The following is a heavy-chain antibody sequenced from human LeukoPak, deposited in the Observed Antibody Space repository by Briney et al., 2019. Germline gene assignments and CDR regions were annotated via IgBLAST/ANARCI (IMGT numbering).Heavy chain of an antibody. CDR2: IKQDRSEK. J-gene: IGHJ4*02. CDR1: GFTFTNYW. V-gene: IGHV3-7*01. CDR3: ARLREIPVFGVVTKSTSYFDY. D-gene: IGHD3-3*01. Sequence: PGGSLRLSCAASGFTFTNYWMSWVRQAPGKGLELVGNIKQDRSEKYYVDSVKGRFTISRDNAKNSLYLQMNSLRAEDTAVYYCARLREIPVFGVVTKSTSYFDYWGQGTLVTVSS.